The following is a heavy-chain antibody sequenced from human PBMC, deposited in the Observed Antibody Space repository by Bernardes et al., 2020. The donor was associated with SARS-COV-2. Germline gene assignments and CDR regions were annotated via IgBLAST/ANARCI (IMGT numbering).Heavy chain of an antibody. D-gene: IGHD1-26*01. CDR2: INTYNGKT. V-gene: IGHV1-18*01. J-gene: IGHJ5*02. CDR1: GYTFTDYG. CDR3: AGAQSSGNNNWLDP. Sequence: ASVKVSCKASGYTFTDYGISWVRQAPGQGLEWMGWINTYNGKTNYAQNLQGRVTLNTDTSTSTAFMELRSLRSDDTAVYYFAGAQSSGNNNWLDPWGQGTLVTVSS.